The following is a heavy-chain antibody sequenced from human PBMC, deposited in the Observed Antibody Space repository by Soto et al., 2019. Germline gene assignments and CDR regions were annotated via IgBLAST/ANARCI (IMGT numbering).Heavy chain of an antibody. V-gene: IGHV4-61*01. CDR3: ARENSNWDYAGNNWFDP. CDR2: VYYSGYT. J-gene: IGHJ5*02. CDR1: GGSVSSDSYY. Sequence: QVQLQESGPGLVKPSETLSLTCTVSGGSVSSDSYYWSWIRQPPGKGLEWIGYVYYSGYTNYNPSLKSRVTISVDTSKNQFSLRLSSLTAADTAVYYCARENSNWDYAGNNWFDPWGQGTLVTVSS. D-gene: IGHD1-7*01.